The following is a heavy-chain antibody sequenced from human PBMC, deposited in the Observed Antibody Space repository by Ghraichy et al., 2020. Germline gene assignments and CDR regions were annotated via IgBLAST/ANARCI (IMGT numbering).Heavy chain of an antibody. CDR1: GGSMRSYY. D-gene: IGHD2-8*01. J-gene: IGHJ2*01. CDR3: ARHNDYWYFDL. V-gene: IGHV4-59*08. CDR2: MYYGGST. Sequence: PETLSLTCTVSGGSMRSYYWAWIRQPPGKGLEWIGYMYYGGSTNYNPSLRGRVTISIDTSMNQFSLRLTSVTAADTAVYYCARHNDYWYFDLWGRGTLVTVSS.